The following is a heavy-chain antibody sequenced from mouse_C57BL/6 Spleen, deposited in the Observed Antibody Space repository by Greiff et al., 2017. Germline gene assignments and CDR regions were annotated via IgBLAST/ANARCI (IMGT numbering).Heavy chain of an antibody. CDR3: ARYYGRSYPWFAY. V-gene: IGHV1-69*01. CDR1: GYTFTSYW. Sequence: QVQLQQPGAELVMPGASVKLSCKASGYTFTSYWMHWVKQRPGQGLEWIGEIDPSDSYTNYNQKFKGKSTLTVDKSTSTAYMQLSSLTSEDSAVYYCARYYGRSYPWFAYWGQGTLVTVSA. CDR2: IDPSDSYT. D-gene: IGHD1-1*01. J-gene: IGHJ3*01.